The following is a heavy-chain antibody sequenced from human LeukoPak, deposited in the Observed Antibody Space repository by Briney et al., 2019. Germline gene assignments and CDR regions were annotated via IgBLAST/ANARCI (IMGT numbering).Heavy chain of an antibody. CDR1: GSTFSSYW. CDR3: ARVKMVRGVSLDY. V-gene: IGHV3-74*01. CDR2: INSDGSST. Sequence: PGGSLRLSCAASGSTFSSYWMHWVRQAPGKGLVWVSRINSDGSSTSYADSVKGRFTISRDNAKNTLYLQMNSLRAEDTAVYYCARVKMVRGVSLDYWGQGTLVTVSS. J-gene: IGHJ4*02. D-gene: IGHD3-10*01.